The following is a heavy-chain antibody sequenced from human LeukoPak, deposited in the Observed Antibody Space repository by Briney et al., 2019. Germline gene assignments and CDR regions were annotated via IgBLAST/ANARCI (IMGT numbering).Heavy chain of an antibody. CDR1: GGSISSYS. V-gene: IGHV4-4*07. Sequence: SETLSLTCTVSGGSISSYSWSWIRQPAVKGLEWIGRMYTSGSTKYNPSLKSRVTMSVDTSKNQFSLKLSSVTAADTAVYYCARVAEYYDILTGYSYWYFDLWGRGTLVTVSS. CDR3: ARVAEYYDILTGYSYWYFDL. D-gene: IGHD3-9*01. CDR2: MYTSGST. J-gene: IGHJ2*01.